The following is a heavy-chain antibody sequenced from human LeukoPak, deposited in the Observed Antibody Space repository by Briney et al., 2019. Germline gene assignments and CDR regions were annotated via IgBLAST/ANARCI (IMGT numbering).Heavy chain of an antibody. CDR1: GGSISSYY. J-gene: IGHJ3*02. Sequence: SETLSLTCTVSGGSISSYYWSWIRQPPGKGLEWIGYIYYSGSTNYNPSLKSRVTISVDTSKNQFSLKLSSVTAADTAVYYCASTGTRYAFDIWGQGTMVTVSS. D-gene: IGHD4-17*01. CDR2: IYYSGST. V-gene: IGHV4-59*01. CDR3: ASTGTRYAFDI.